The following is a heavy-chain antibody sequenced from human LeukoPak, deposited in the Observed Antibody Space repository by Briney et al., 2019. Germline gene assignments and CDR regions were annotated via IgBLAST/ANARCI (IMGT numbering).Heavy chain of an antibody. J-gene: IGHJ4*02. Sequence: GGSLRLSCAASGFTFSAYWMSWVRQAPGKGLEWVANVRQDGSDKYYVDSVKGRFTISRDNAKNSLYLQMNSLRAEDTAVYYCARKTVVGSYFDYWGQGTPVTVSS. CDR1: GFTFSAYW. D-gene: IGHD4-23*01. CDR3: ARKTVVGSYFDY. CDR2: VRQDGSDK. V-gene: IGHV3-7*03.